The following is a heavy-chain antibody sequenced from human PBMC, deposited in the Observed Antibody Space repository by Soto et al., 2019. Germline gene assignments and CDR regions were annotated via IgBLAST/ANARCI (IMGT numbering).Heavy chain of an antibody. CDR3: AGGPQYWSFAL. CDR1: GGSSRAYH. CDR2: FSYSGSL. Sequence: SETLSLTCSVYGGSSRAYHWSWIRQSPGEGLEWIGEFSYSGSLNYNPSLKRRVAVSLDTSTDHFSLTMTSVTAADTGVYFCAGGPQYWSFALWGRGTLVTVSS. V-gene: IGHV4-34*01. D-gene: IGHD4-4*01. J-gene: IGHJ2*01.